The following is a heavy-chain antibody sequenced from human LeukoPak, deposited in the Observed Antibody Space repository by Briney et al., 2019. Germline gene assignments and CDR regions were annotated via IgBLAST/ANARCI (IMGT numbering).Heavy chain of an antibody. V-gene: IGHV1-69*06. CDR1: GYTFTSYA. J-gene: IGHJ5*02. CDR2: IIPIFGTA. D-gene: IGHD2-15*01. CDR3: ARDLRIRYCSGGSCYSGFDP. Sequence: ASVKVSCKASGYTFTSYAISWVRQAPGQGLEWMGGIIPIFGTANYAQKFQGRVTITADKSTSTAYMELSSLRSEDTAVYYCARDLRIRYCSGGSCYSGFDPWGQGTLVTVSS.